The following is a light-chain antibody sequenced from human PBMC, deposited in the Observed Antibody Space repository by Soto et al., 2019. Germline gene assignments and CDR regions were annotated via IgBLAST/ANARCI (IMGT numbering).Light chain of an antibody. V-gene: IGLV2-23*02. Sequence: QSVLTQPASVSGSPGQSITISCTGTSSDVGSYNLVSWYQQHPGKAPKLMIYEVSKRPSGVSNRFSGSKSGNTASLTISGLLFEVEADYSCGSYAGSSFVFGTGTKVTVL. CDR3: GSYAGSSFV. CDR2: EVS. CDR1: SSDVGSYNL. J-gene: IGLJ1*01.